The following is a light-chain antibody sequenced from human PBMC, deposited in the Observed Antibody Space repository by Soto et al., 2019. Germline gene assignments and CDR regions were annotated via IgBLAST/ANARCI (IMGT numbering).Light chain of an antibody. CDR1: QTVSSN. V-gene: IGKV3-15*01. CDR3: QQYNNWLLWT. J-gene: IGKJ1*01. CDR2: GAS. Sequence: EIVLTQSPATLSVSPGERATLSCRAGQTVSSNLAWYQQKPGQAPRLLIYGASTRATGIPARFSGSGSGTEFTLTISSLQSEDFAVYYCQQYNNWLLWTFGQGTKV.